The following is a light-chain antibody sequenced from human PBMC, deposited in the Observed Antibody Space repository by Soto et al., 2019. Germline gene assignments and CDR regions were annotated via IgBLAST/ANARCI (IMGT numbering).Light chain of an antibody. Sequence: QSVLPQPSSVSGTAGQGVTISCSGSISHIGNNYVYWYQQLPGTAHKVLSNSNDQRHSWVPDGFSGYKSGTTAFLAISGLRSEDEADYYCAAWDDTERSNVFGTGTKLTVL. CDR3: AAWDDTERSNV. V-gene: IGLV1-47*01. CDR2: SND. CDR1: ISHIGNNY. J-gene: IGLJ1*01.